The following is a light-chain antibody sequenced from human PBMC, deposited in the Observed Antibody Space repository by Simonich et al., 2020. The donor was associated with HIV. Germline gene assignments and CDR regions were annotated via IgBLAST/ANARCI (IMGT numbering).Light chain of an antibody. V-gene: IGKV1-5*03. Sequence: DIQMTQSPSSVSASVGDRVTITCRASQGISNWLAWYQQKPGKAPKLLIYKASNLETGVPSRFSGSGSGTEFTLTISSLQPDDFATYYCQQYNSYSVTFGGGTKVEIK. J-gene: IGKJ4*01. CDR2: KAS. CDR3: QQYNSYSVT. CDR1: QGISNW.